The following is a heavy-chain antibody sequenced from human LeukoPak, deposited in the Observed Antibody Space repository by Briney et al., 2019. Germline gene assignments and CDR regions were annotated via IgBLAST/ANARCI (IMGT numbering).Heavy chain of an antibody. V-gene: IGHV3-21*01. D-gene: IGHD3-16*01. CDR3: ARELGGDYFDY. J-gene: IGHJ4*02. CDR2: ISSSSSYI. CDR1: GFTFSSYS. Sequence: GGTLRLSCAASGFTFSSYSMNWVRQAPGKGLEWVSSISSSSSYIYYADSVKGRFTISRDNAKNSLYLQMNSLRAEDTAVYYCARELGGDYFDYWGQGTLVTVSS.